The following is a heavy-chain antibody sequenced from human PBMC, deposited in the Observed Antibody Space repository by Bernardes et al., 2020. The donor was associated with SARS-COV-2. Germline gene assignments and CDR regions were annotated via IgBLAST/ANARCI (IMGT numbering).Heavy chain of an antibody. Sequence: GGSLRLSCAASGFTFSSYAMSWVRQAPGKGLEWVSGISGSGDRTNYAGSVKGRFTISRDTSKSTLYLQMNSLRAEDTAVYYCAKGRDSGYLVPFDYLGQGTLVTVAS. J-gene: IGHJ4*02. CDR3: AKGRDSGYLVPFDY. V-gene: IGHV3-23*01. CDR1: GFTFSSYA. D-gene: IGHD3-22*01. CDR2: ISGSGDRT.